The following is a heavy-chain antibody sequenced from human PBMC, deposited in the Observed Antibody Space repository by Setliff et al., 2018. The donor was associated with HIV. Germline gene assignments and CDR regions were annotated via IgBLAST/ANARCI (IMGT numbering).Heavy chain of an antibody. V-gene: IGHV4-4*07. D-gene: IGHD3-3*01. CDR2: IYTSGST. CDR1: GGSISSYY. Sequence: SETLSLTCTVSGGSISSYYWIWIRPPAVKGLEWIGHIYTSGSTNYNPSLKSRVTISVDMSNNPFSLKLTSVTAADTAVYYCMRGRSITIFGVAYFDFWGQGPQVTVSS. CDR3: MRGRSITIFGVAYFDF. J-gene: IGHJ4*02.